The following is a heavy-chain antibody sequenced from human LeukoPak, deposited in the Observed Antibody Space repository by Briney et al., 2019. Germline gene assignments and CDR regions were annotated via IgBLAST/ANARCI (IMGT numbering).Heavy chain of an antibody. CDR1: GYTFTSYD. J-gene: IGHJ6*03. CDR2: MNPNSGNT. V-gene: IGHV1-8*01. Sequence: ASVKVSCKASGYTFTSYDINWVRQATGQGLEWMGWMNPNSGNTGYAQKFQGRVTMTRNTSISTAYMELSSLRSEDTAVYYCARDNGGTAMAYYYYYHMDVWGKGTTVIISS. CDR3: ARDNGGTAMAYYYYYHMDV. D-gene: IGHD5-18*01.